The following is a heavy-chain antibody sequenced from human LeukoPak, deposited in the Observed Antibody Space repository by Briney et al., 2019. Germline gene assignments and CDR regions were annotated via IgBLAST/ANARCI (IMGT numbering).Heavy chain of an antibody. CDR1: GYSISSGYY. V-gene: IGHV4-38-2*02. Sequence: PSETLSLTCAVSGYSISSGYYWGWIRQPPGKGLEWIGYIYYSGSTNYNPSLKSRVTISVDTSKNQFSLKLSSVTAADTAVYYCARDRDYRFDPWGQGTLVTVSS. D-gene: IGHD4-11*01. J-gene: IGHJ5*02. CDR2: IYYSGST. CDR3: ARDRDYRFDP.